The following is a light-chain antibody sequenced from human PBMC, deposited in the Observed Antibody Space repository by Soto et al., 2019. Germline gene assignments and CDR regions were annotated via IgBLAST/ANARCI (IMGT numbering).Light chain of an antibody. J-gene: IGKJ2*01. Sequence: DIHMTQSPSTLSACVVDRGTITCRASQSISSWLAWYQQKPGKAPKLLIYDASSLESGVPSRFSGSGSGTEFTLTISSLQPDDFATYYCQQYNSYPYTFGQGTKVDIK. CDR3: QQYNSYPYT. CDR2: DAS. V-gene: IGKV1-5*01. CDR1: QSISSW.